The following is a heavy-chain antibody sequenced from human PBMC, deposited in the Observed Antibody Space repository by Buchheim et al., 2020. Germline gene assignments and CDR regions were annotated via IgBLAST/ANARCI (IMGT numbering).Heavy chain of an antibody. CDR3: ARGGQIPNRITMVRGVPLPSDY. Sequence: QVQLQESGPGLVKPSQTLSLTCTVSGGSISSGDYYWSWIRQPPGKGLEWIGYIYYSGSTYYNPSLTSRVTISVDTSKNQFPRKLSSVTAADTAVYYCARGGQIPNRITMVRGVPLPSDYWGQGTL. CDR2: IYYSGST. V-gene: IGHV4-30-4*01. CDR1: GGSISSGDYY. J-gene: IGHJ4*02. D-gene: IGHD3-10*01.